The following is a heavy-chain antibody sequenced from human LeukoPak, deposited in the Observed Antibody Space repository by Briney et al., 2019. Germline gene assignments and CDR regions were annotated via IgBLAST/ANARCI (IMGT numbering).Heavy chain of an antibody. J-gene: IGHJ2*01. D-gene: IGHD6-13*01. Sequence: SETLSLTCTVSGDSISSSDYYWAWIRQPPGKGLEWIGNIYYSGNTYYNSSLKSRVTISVDTSKNQFSLKLSSVTAADAAVYYCARVYYSRSYDYWYFDLWGRGTLVTVSS. CDR2: IYYSGNT. V-gene: IGHV4-39*07. CDR1: GDSISSSDYY. CDR3: ARVYYSRSYDYWYFDL.